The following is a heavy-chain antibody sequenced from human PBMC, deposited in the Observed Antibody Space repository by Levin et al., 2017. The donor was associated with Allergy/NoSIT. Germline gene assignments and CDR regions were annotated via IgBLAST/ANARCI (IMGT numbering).Heavy chain of an antibody. Sequence: GASVKVSCAASGFTFSDYAMSWVRQTPDRGLEWVSGISSSGSGTYYTDSVKGRFTFSRDNSRNTLYLQMNSLRAEDSAVYYCAKESAGVGIPLFDYWGQGTLVTVSS. V-gene: IGHV3-23*01. CDR1: GFTFSDYA. CDR2: ISSSGSGT. D-gene: IGHD6-19*01. CDR3: AKESAGVGIPLFDY. J-gene: IGHJ4*02.